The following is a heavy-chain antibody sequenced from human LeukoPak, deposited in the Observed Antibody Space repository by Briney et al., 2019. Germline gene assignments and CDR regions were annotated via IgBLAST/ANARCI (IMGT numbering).Heavy chain of an antibody. Sequence: GGSLRLSCAASGFTFSSYWMSWVRQAPGKGLDWVANINQDGSEKYYVDSVKGRFTISRDNAKNSLYLQMNSLRAEDTAVYYCARATESAAAGYPNDYWGQGTLVTVSS. J-gene: IGHJ4*02. CDR3: ARATESAAAGYPNDY. D-gene: IGHD6-13*01. V-gene: IGHV3-7*01. CDR1: GFTFSSYW. CDR2: INQDGSEK.